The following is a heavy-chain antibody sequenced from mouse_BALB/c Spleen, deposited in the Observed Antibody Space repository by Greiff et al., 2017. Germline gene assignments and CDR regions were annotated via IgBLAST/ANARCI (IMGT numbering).Heavy chain of an antibody. J-gene: IGHJ4*01. Sequence: VQGVESGPGLVAPSQSLSITCTVSGFSLTGYGVNWVRQPPGKGLEWLGMIWGDGSTDYNSALKSRLSISKDNSKSQVFLKMNSLQTDDTARYYCARDDGNSHYYAMDYWGQGTSVTVSS. D-gene: IGHD2-1*01. CDR2: IWGDGST. CDR3: ARDDGNSHYYAMDY. V-gene: IGHV2-6-7*01. CDR1: GFSLTGYG.